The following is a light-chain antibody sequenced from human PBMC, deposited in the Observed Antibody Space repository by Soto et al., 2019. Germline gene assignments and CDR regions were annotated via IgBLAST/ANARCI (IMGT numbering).Light chain of an antibody. CDR3: HQYGSSPWA. J-gene: IGKJ1*01. CDR1: QSVSSSY. Sequence: EIVLTQSPGTLSLSPGERATLSCRASQSVSSSYLAWYQQKPGQAPRLLIYGASSRATGIPDRISGSGSGTDFTLTINRLEPEDFAVYYCHQYGSSPWAFGQGTKVDI. V-gene: IGKV3-20*01. CDR2: GAS.